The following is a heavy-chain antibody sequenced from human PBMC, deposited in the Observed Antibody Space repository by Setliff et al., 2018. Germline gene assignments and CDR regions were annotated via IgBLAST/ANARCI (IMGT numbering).Heavy chain of an antibody. CDR1: GGSFSGYY. CDR3: ARRYNFWSGYFDY. CDR2: INHSGST. D-gene: IGHD3-3*01. Sequence: PSETLSLTCAVYGGSFSGYYWSWIRQPPGKGLEWIGEINHSGSTNYNPSLKSRVTISVDTSKNQSSLKLSSVTAADTAVYYCARRYNFWSGYFDYWGQGTLVTVSS. V-gene: IGHV4-34*01. J-gene: IGHJ4*02.